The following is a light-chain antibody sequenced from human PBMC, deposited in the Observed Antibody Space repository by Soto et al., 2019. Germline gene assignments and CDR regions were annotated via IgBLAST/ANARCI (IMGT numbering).Light chain of an antibody. CDR3: QQSVT. CDR2: KAS. CDR1: QSISSW. J-gene: IGKJ1*01. V-gene: IGKV1-5*03. Sequence: DIQMTQSPSTLSASVGDRVTITCRASQSISSWLAWYQQKPGKAPKLLIYKASSLESGVPSRFSGSGFGTEFTLTISSLQPADFATYYCQQSVTFGQGAKVEIK.